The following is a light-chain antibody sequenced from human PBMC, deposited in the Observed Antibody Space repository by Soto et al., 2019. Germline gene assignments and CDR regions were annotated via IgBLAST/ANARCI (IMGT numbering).Light chain of an antibody. J-gene: IGKJ1*01. Sequence: EIVLTQSPGTLSLSPGERATLSCRASQSVSSSYLAWYQQKPGQAPRLLIYGASSRATGIPDRFSGSGSGTDFTLTISRLEPEDFAVYYCQQYGSSPLWKFGKGTKVDI. CDR3: QQYGSSPLWK. CDR1: QSVSSSY. V-gene: IGKV3-20*01. CDR2: GAS.